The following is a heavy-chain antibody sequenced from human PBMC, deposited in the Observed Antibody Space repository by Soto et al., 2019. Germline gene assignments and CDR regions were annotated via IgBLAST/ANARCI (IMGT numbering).Heavy chain of an antibody. Sequence: PGESLKISCKGSGYSFTSYCIGWVRQMPGKGLEWMGIIYPGDSDTRYSPSFQGQVTISADKSISTAYLQWSSLKASDTAMYYCARLGQQWLVLNYYYGMDVWGQGTTVTVSS. CDR1: GYSFTSYC. CDR3: ARLGQQWLVLNYYYGMDV. J-gene: IGHJ6*02. V-gene: IGHV5-51*01. D-gene: IGHD6-19*01. CDR2: IYPGDSDT.